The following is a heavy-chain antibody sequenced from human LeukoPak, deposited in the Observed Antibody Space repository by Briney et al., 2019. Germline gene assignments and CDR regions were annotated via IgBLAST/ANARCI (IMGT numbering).Heavy chain of an antibody. J-gene: IGHJ4*02. Sequence: GASVKVSCKASGYTFTSYDFNWVRQATGQRSEWMGWMSPNSGDTGYAQKFQDRVTMTRNTSISTAYMELSSLRSDDTAVYYCARGPPNWGYDYWGPGTLVTVSS. CDR3: ARGPPNWGYDY. CDR2: MSPNSGDT. V-gene: IGHV1-8*01. D-gene: IGHD7-27*01. CDR1: GYTFTSYD.